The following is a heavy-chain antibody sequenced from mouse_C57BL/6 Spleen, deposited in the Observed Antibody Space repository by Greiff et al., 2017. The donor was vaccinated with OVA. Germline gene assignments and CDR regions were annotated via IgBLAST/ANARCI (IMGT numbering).Heavy chain of an antibody. D-gene: IGHD1-1*01. J-gene: IGHJ2*01. CDR3: ARTNYYGSSYPYFDY. CDR2: IDPSDSYT. V-gene: IGHV1-69*01. CDR1: GYTFTSYW. Sequence: VQLQQTGAALVMPGSSVKLSCKASGYTFTSYWMHWVKQRPGQGLEWIGDIDPSDSYTNYNQKFKGKSTLTVDKSSSTAYMQLSILTSEDSAVYYCARTNYYGSSYPYFDYWGQGTTLTVSS.